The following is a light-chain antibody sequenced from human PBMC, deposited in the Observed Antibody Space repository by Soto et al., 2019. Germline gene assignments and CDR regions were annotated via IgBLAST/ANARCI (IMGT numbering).Light chain of an antibody. CDR3: PQYGRGQT. V-gene: IGKV3-20*01. CDR1: QSDSSSY. Sequence: EIVLTQSPGTLSLSPGERATLSCRASQSDSSSYLDWYQQKPGQAPRLLIYGASTRATGIPDRVSGSGSGTDFTRTISRLEPEDFAVYYCPQYGRGQTFGQGTKVESK. CDR2: GAS. J-gene: IGKJ1*01.